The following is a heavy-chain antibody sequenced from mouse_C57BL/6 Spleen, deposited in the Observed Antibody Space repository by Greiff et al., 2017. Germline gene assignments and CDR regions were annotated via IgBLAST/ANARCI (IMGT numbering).Heavy chain of an antibody. CDR3: ASFDDYDGD. CDR1: GYSFTGYF. J-gene: IGHJ2*01. CDR2: INPYNGDT. Sequence: VQLQQSGPELVKPGASVKISCKASGYSFTGYFMHWVKQSHGKSLEWIGRINPYNGDTFSNQKFKGKATLTVDKSSRTAHMDALSLTSAAFPVYYCASFDDYDGDWGPGTTLTVSS. V-gene: IGHV1-37*01. D-gene: IGHD2-4*01.